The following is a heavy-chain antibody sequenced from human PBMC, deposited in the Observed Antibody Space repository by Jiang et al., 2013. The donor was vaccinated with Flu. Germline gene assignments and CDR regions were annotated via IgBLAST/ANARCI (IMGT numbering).Heavy chain of an antibody. CDR2: INTNTGNP. J-gene: IGHJ4*02. CDR3: ARDLDEGGGYDYY. V-gene: IGHV7-4-1*02. D-gene: IGHD5-12*01. Sequence: NWVRQAPGQGLEWMGWINTNTGNPTYAQGFTGRFVFSLDTSVSTAYLQISSLKAEDTAVYYCARDLDEGGGYDYYWGQGTLVTVSS.